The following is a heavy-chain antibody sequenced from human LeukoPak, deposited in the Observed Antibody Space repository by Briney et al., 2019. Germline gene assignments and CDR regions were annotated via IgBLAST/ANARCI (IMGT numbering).Heavy chain of an antibody. J-gene: IGHJ4*02. Sequence: SETLSLTCTVSGGSISSYYWSWIRQPPGKGLEWIGYIYYSGSTNYNPSLKSRVTIYVDTSKNQSSLKLSSVTAADTAVYYCARGRRDGYNLEYFDKWGQGTLVTVSS. CDR3: ARGRRDGYNLEYFDK. CDR2: IYYSGST. CDR1: GGSISSYY. V-gene: IGHV4-59*08. D-gene: IGHD5-24*01.